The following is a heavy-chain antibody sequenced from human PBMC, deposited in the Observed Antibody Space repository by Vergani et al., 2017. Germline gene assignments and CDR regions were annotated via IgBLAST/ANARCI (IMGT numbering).Heavy chain of an antibody. D-gene: IGHD1-26*01. V-gene: IGHV3-33*01. J-gene: IGHJ4*02. CDR2: IWYDGSNK. CDR3: ARDFLGATDY. Sequence: QVQLVESGGGVVQPGRSLRLSCAASGFTFSSYGMHWVRQAPGKGLEWVAVIWYDGSNKYYADSVKGRFTISRDNSKTTLYLQMNSLRAEDTAVYYCARDFLGATDYWGQGTLVTVSS. CDR1: GFTFSSYG.